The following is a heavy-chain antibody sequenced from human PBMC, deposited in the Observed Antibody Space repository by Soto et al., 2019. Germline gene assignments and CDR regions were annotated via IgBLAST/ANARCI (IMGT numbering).Heavy chain of an antibody. CDR1: GFSLSADGVG. D-gene: IGHD2-2*01. J-gene: IGHJ3*01. CDR2: IYWDDDQ. Sequence: QITLKESGPTLVKPTQTLTLTCTFSGFSLSADGVGVGWIRQPPGKALEWLALIYWDDDQRYSPSLKTRLTITKDTSKNQVVLTMTNMEPVDTATYYCAHAYGGTSWPNDVFDVWGQGTVVTVSS. V-gene: IGHV2-5*02. CDR3: AHAYGGTSWPNDVFDV.